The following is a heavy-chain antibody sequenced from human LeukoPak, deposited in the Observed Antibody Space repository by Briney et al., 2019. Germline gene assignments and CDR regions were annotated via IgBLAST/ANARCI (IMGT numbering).Heavy chain of an antibody. V-gene: IGHV4-59*08. CDR2: IYYSGST. CDR1: GGSISSYY. J-gene: IGHJ5*02. D-gene: IGHD6-13*01. Sequence: SETLSLTCTVSGGSISSYYWSWIRQPPGKGLEWIGYIYYSGSTNYNPSLKSRVTISVDTSKNQFSLKLSSVTAADTAVYYCARHVEQQQWFDPWGQGTLVTVSS. CDR3: ARHVEQQQWFDP.